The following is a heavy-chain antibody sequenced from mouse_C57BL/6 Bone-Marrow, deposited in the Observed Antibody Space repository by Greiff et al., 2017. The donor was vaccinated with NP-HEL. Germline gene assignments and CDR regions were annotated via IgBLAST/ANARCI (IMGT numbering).Heavy chain of an antibody. CDR2: ISSGGDYI. CDR3: TRDLYDYDGGGWFAY. Sequence: EVKLMESGEGLVKPGGSLKLSCAASGFTFSSYAMSWVRQTPEKRLEWVAYISSGGDYIYYADTVKGRFTISRDNARNTLYLQMSSLKSEDTAMYYCTRDLYDYDGGGWFAYWGQGTLVTVSA. V-gene: IGHV5-9-1*02. CDR1: GFTFSSYA. J-gene: IGHJ3*01. D-gene: IGHD2-4*01.